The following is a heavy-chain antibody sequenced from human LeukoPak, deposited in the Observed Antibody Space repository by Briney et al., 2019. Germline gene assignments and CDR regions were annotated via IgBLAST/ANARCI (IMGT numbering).Heavy chain of an antibody. V-gene: IGHV1-2*02. CDR1: GYTFTGYY. CDR3: ARVRFLEWFFDAFDI. D-gene: IGHD3-3*01. J-gene: IGHJ3*02. Sequence: ASVKVSCKASGYTFTGYYMHWVRQAPGQGLEWMGWINPNSGGTNYAQKFQGRVTMTRDTSISTAYMELSRPRSDDAAVYYCARVRFLEWFFDAFDIWGQGTMVTVSS. CDR2: INPNSGGT.